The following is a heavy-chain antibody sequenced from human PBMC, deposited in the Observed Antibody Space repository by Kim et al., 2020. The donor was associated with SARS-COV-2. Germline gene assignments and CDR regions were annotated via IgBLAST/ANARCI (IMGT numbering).Heavy chain of an antibody. D-gene: IGHD3-10*01. J-gene: IGHJ6*02. CDR2: IIPIFGTA. CDR3: ARGRYVVRGVIPDREYYYYYGMDV. Sequence: SVKVSCKASGGTFSSYAISWVRQAPGQGLEWMGGIIPIFGTANYAQKFQGRVTITADESTSTAYMELSSLRSEDTAVYYCARGRYVVRGVIPDREYYYYYGMDVWGQGTTVTVSS. V-gene: IGHV1-69*13. CDR1: GGTFSSYA.